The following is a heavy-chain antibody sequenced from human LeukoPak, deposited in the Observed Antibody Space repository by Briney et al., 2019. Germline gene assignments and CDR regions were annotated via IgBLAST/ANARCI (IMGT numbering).Heavy chain of an antibody. CDR2: INSDGSST. CDR1: GFTFSSYW. CDR3: ARVSGSYYPNWFDP. J-gene: IGHJ5*02. D-gene: IGHD3-10*01. V-gene: IGHV3-74*01. Sequence: LAGGSLRLSCAASGFTFSSYWMHWVRQAPGKGLVWVSRINSDGSSTSYADSVKGRFTISRDNAKNTLYLQMNSLRAEDTAVYYCARVSGSYYPNWFDPWGQGTLATVSS.